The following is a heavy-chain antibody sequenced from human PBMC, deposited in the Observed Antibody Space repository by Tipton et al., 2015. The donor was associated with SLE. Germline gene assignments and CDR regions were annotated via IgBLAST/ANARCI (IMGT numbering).Heavy chain of an antibody. CDR1: GFTFSSYS. D-gene: IGHD5-24*01. Sequence: SLRLSCAASGFTFSSYSMNWVRQAPGKGLEWVSYISSSSSTIYYADSVKGRFTISRDNAKNSLYLQMNSLRAGDTAVYYCARDTTDGYNKWGVFDIWGQATMVTVSS. CDR3: ARDTTDGYNKWGVFDI. J-gene: IGHJ3*02. CDR2: ISSSSSTI. V-gene: IGHV3-48*01.